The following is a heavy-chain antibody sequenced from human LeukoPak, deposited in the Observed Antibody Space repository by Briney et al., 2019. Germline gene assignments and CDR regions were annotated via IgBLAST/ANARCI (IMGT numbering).Heavy chain of an antibody. Sequence: GGSLRLSCAASGFTLSSYWMTWVRQAPGKGLEWVAYIKQDGSEKYYMDSVKGRFTISRDNAKNSLYLQMNSLRAEDTAVYFCAGHYDSSGYRVGVFDIWGQGTMVTVSS. D-gene: IGHD3-22*01. J-gene: IGHJ3*02. CDR1: GFTLSSYW. V-gene: IGHV3-7*01. CDR2: IKQDGSEK. CDR3: AGHYDSSGYRVGVFDI.